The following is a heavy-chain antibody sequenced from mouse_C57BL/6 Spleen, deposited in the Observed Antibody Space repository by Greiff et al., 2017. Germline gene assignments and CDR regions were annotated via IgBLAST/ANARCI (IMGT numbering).Heavy chain of an antibody. D-gene: IGHD2-3*01. Sequence: DVHLVESGGGLVKPGGSLKLSCAASGFTFSSYAMSWVRQTPEKRLEWVATISDGGSYTYYPDNVKGRFTISRDNAKNNLYLQMSHLKSEDTAMYYCARALRWLLPFDYWGQGTTLTVSS. V-gene: IGHV5-4*01. CDR3: ARALRWLLPFDY. CDR1: GFTFSSYA. CDR2: ISDGGSYT. J-gene: IGHJ2*01.